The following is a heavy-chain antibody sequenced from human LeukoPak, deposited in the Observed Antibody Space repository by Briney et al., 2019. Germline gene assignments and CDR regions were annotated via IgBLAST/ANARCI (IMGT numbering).Heavy chain of an antibody. CDR2: ISRSSSYI. Sequence: PGGSLRLSCAASGFTFSSYSMNWVRQAPGKGLEWVSSISRSSSYIYYADSVKGRFTISRDNAKNSLYLQMNSLRAEDTAVYYCARDASYDFWSGYLSYYYMDLWGKGTTVTVSS. CDR3: ARDASYDFWSGYLSYYYMDL. V-gene: IGHV3-21*01. CDR1: GFTFSSYS. J-gene: IGHJ6*03. D-gene: IGHD3-3*01.